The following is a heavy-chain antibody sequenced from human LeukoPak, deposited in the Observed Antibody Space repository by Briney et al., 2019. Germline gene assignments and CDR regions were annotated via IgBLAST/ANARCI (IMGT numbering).Heavy chain of an antibody. CDR2: IYHSGST. CDR1: GGSISSGGYS. V-gene: IGHV4-30-2*01. D-gene: IGHD3-22*01. Sequence: PSQTLSLTCAVSGGSISSGGYSWSWIRQPPGKGLERIGYIYHSGSTYYNPSLKSRVTISVDRSKNQFSLKLSSVTAADTAVYYCARGSSGDAFDIWGQGTMVTVSS. J-gene: IGHJ3*02. CDR3: ARGSSGDAFDI.